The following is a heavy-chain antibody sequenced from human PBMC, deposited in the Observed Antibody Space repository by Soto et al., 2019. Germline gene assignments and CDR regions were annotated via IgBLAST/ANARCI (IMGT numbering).Heavy chain of an antibody. V-gene: IGHV3-21*01. CDR2: ISSSSSYI. CDR3: ARSERGYSYGSYYYYYGMDV. D-gene: IGHD5-18*01. CDR1: GFTFSSYS. J-gene: IGHJ6*02. Sequence: GSLRLSCAASGFTFSSYSMNWVRQAPGKGLEWVSSISSSSSYIYYADSVKGRFTISRDNAKNSLYLQMNSLRAEDTAVYYCARSERGYSYGSYYYYYGMDVWGQGTTVTVSS.